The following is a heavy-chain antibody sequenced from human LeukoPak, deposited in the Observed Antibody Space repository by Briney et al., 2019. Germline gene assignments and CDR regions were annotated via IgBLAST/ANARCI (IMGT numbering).Heavy chain of an antibody. D-gene: IGHD5-12*01. V-gene: IGHV3-7*01. J-gene: IGHJ4*02. CDR2: INQGGSVK. CDR1: GFSFRDFW. Sequence: PGGSLRLCCAASGFSFRDFWMTWVRQAPGKGLEWVAKINQGGSVKYYVDSVKGRFTISRDDAKSSLYVQMNSLRDEDTAVYYCARFGYSGWNLEYWGQGTLVTVSS. CDR3: ARFGYSGWNLEY.